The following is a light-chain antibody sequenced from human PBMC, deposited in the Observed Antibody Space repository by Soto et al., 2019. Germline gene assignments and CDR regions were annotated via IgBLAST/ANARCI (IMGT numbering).Light chain of an antibody. CDR3: QQLRSYPST. V-gene: IGKV1-9*01. Sequence: IQLTQSPSSLSASVGDRVTITCRASQDISSSLALYQQKPGKAPKLLIYAASILQSGVPSRFSGSGFGTDFTLTISSLQAEDFASYFCQQLRSYPSTFGGGTKVDIK. CDR2: AAS. CDR1: QDISSS. J-gene: IGKJ4*01.